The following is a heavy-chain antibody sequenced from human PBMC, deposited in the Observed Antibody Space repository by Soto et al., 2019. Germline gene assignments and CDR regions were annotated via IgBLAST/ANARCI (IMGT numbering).Heavy chain of an antibody. CDR3: ARDRRPYYYGSGDGDAFDI. D-gene: IGHD3-10*01. CDR1: GGPFSTYT. CDR2: IIPILGIA. V-gene: IGHV1-69*08. Sequence: QVQLVQSGAEVKKPGSSVKVSCKASGGPFSTYTISWVRKAPGQGLEWMGRIIPILGIANNAQKFQARLTITADKSTSTAYMELSSLRSEDTAVYYCARDRRPYYYGSGDGDAFDIWGQGTMVTVSS. J-gene: IGHJ3*02.